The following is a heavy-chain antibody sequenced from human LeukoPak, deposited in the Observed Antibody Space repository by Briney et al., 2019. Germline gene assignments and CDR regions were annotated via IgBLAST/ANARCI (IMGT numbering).Heavy chain of an antibody. CDR3: ARGKDYYDIPPLQH. D-gene: IGHD3-22*01. J-gene: IGHJ1*01. CDR2: ITSSSTYI. Sequence: GGSLKLSCAASGFIFSSYGMDWVRQAPGKGLEWVSSITSSSTYIYYVDSVKGRFTISRDNAKNSLYLQMNSLRAEDTALYYCARGKDYYDIPPLQHWGQGTLVTVSS. V-gene: IGHV3-21*01. CDR1: GFIFSSYG.